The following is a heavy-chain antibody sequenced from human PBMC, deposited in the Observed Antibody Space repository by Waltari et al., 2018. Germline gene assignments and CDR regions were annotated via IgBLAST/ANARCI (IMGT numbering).Heavy chain of an antibody. CDR3: AGVNYYDSSGPIDY. J-gene: IGHJ4*02. Sequence: QVQLQESGPGLVKPSETLSLTCTVSGGSIRSYYWSWIRQPPGKGLEWIGYIYYSGSTNYNPSLKSRVTISVDTSKNQFSLKLSSVTAADTAVYYCAGVNYYDSSGPIDYWGQGTLVTVSS. CDR1: GGSIRSYY. D-gene: IGHD3-22*01. CDR2: IYYSGST. V-gene: IGHV4-59*01.